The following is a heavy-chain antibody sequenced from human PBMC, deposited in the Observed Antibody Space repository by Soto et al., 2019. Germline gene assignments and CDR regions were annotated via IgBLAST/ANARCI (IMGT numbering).Heavy chain of an antibody. Sequence: GEALNISCEGSGYSFTSWCIGWVRQMPGKGLEWMGIIYPGDSDTRYSPSFQGQVTISADKSISTAYLQWSSLKASDTAMYYCARTESGYSYGFADVWGQGSTVTVSS. D-gene: IGHD5-18*01. CDR3: ARTESGYSYGFADV. J-gene: IGHJ6*02. V-gene: IGHV5-51*01. CDR1: GYSFTSWC. CDR2: IYPGDSDT.